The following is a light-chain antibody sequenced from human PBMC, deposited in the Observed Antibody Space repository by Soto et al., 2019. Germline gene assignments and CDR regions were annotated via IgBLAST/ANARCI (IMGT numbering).Light chain of an antibody. CDR2: KAS. Sequence: DIQMTQSPSTLSASVGDRVTITCRASQSISSCLAWYQQKPGKAHKLLIYKASSLDSGVPSRFSGSGSGTEFTIIISSLQPDDFATYYCQQYNSYSRTFGQGTKVDIK. CDR1: QSISSC. J-gene: IGKJ1*01. CDR3: QQYNSYSRT. V-gene: IGKV1-5*03.